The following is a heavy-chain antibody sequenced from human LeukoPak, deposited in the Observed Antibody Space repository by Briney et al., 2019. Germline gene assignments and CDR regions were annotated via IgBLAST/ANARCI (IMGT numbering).Heavy chain of an antibody. D-gene: IGHD6-13*01. Sequence: PSETLSLTCTVSGGSISSFYWNWIRQPAGKGLEWIGRMFASGSTIYNPSLTSRVTMSVDASKNHIYLNLSSVTAADTAVYYCARGFQYSSSWYGGFDPWGQGILVTVSS. CDR2: MFASGST. CDR3: ARGFQYSSSWYGGFDP. CDR1: GGSISSFY. J-gene: IGHJ5*02. V-gene: IGHV4-4*07.